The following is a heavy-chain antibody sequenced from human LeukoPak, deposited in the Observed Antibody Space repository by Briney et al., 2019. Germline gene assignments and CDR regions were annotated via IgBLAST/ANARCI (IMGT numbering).Heavy chain of an antibody. CDR2: IRYDGSNK. Sequence: GGSLRLSCAASGFSFSSYGMHWVRQAPGKGLEWVAFIRYDGSNKYYADSVKGRFTISRDNSKNTLYLQMNSLRAEDTAVYYCAKRGSGWYYFDYWGQGTLVTVSS. J-gene: IGHJ4*02. CDR3: AKRGSGWYYFDY. CDR1: GFSFSSYG. V-gene: IGHV3-30*02. D-gene: IGHD6-19*01.